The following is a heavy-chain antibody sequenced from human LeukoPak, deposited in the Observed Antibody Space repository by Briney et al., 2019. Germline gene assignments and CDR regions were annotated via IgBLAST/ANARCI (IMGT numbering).Heavy chain of an antibody. V-gene: IGHV3-43*01. CDR1: GFIFDDYS. CDR3: AKDRALGFQLLLHFDD. J-gene: IGHJ4*02. Sequence: GGSLRLSCSASGFIFDDYSMHWVRQAPGKRLEWVSLISSNGGATYYGDSVRGRFIISRDNSKSSLYLQMNSLRTEDTALYYCAKDRALGFQLLLHFDDWGQGTLVTVSS. CDR2: ISSNGGAT. D-gene: IGHD2-15*01.